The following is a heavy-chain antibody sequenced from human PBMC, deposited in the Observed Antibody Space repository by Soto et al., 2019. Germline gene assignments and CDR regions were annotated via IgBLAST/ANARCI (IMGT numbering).Heavy chain of an antibody. CDR2: IYYNGNT. D-gene: IGHD3-16*01. J-gene: IGHJ4*02. V-gene: IGHV4-39*01. CDR3: ARQTGVFGHYFDY. CDR1: GGSISSSSYY. Sequence: QLRLQEAGPGLVKPSETLSLTCTVSGGSISSSSYYWGWIRQPPGKGPEWIGAIYYNGNTYYNPSLKSRVTMSEDTSKNQFSLKLSSAIAADTAMYYCARQTGVFGHYFDYWGQGTLVTVSS.